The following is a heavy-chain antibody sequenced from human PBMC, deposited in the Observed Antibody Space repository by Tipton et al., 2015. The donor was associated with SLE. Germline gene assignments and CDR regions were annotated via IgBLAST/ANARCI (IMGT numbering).Heavy chain of an antibody. V-gene: IGHV3-7*01. D-gene: IGHD2/OR15-2a*01. J-gene: IGHJ3*02. CDR1: GFTFSSYW. CDR3: TRVESTSWAFDI. CDR2: IKQDGSEK. Sequence: GSLRLSCAASGFTFSSYWMGWVRQAPGKGLEWVANIKQDGSEKYYVDSVKGRFTISRDNAKNTLYLQMNSLRAEDTAVYYCTRVESTSWAFDIWGQGTIVTVSS.